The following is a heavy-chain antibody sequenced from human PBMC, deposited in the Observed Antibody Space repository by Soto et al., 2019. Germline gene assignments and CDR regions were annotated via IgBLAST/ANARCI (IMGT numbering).Heavy chain of an antibody. CDR3: ARSYYYYDSSSYPWYYYYGMDV. V-gene: IGHV5-51*01. D-gene: IGHD3-22*01. CDR1: GYSFTSYW. CDR2: IYPGDSDT. J-gene: IGHJ6*02. Sequence: GESLKISCKGSGYSFTSYWIGWVRQMPGKGLEWMGIIYPGDSDTRYSPSFQGQVTISADKSISTAYLQWSSLKASDTAMYYCARSYYYYDSSSYPWYYYYGMDVWGQGTTVTVS.